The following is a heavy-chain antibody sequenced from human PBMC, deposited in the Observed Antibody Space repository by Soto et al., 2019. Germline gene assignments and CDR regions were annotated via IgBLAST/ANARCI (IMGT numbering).Heavy chain of an antibody. D-gene: IGHD2-2*01. J-gene: IGHJ6*02. CDR3: ARVGCSSTSCYYGMDV. Sequence: QVQLVQSGAEVKKPGASVKVSCKASGYTFTSYYMHWVRQAPGQGLEWMGIINPSGGSTSYAQKFQGRVTMTRDTSTSTVYMELSSLRSEDTAVYYCARVGCSSTSCYYGMDVWGQVTTVTVSS. CDR1: GYTFTSYY. CDR2: INPSGGST. V-gene: IGHV1-46*01.